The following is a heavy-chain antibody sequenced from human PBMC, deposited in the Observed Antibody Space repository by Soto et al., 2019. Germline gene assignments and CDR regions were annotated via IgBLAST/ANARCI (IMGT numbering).Heavy chain of an antibody. V-gene: IGHV6-1*01. Sequence: SQTLSLTCAISGDSVSSNGAAWNWIRQSPSRGLEWLGRTYYRSRWYSDYAPSVKSRITVNPDTSQNQFSLQLNSVTPEDTAVYFCARGEQYSGRIFDYWGQGTLVTVSS. CDR1: GDSVSSNGAA. D-gene: IGHD1-26*01. J-gene: IGHJ4*01. CDR3: ARGEQYSGRIFDY. CDR2: TYYRSRWYS.